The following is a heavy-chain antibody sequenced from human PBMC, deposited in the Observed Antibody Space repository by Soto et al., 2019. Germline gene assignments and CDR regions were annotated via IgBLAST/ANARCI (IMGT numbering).Heavy chain of an antibody. V-gene: IGHV3-30-3*01. CDR3: ARGGSAWAIDY. CDR1: GFNFSTYA. Sequence: GSLSLSCAASGFNFSTYAMHWVRQAPGKGLEWVAVISYDGSNKYYADSVKGRFTISGDNSKNTLYLQMNSLRAEGTAVYYCARGGSAWAIDYWGQGTLVTVSS. D-gene: IGHD6-19*01. CDR2: ISYDGSNK. J-gene: IGHJ4*02.